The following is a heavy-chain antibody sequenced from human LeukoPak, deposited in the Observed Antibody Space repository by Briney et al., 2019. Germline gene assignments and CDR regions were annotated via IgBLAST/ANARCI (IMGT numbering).Heavy chain of an antibody. CDR1: GYTFTSYG. V-gene: IGHV1-18*01. CDR3: ARVYDFWSGYYTVDY. Sequence: ASVKVSCKASGYTFTSYGISWVRQAPGQGLEWMGWISAYNGNTNYAQKLQGRVTMTTDTSTSTAYVELRSLRSDDTAVYYCARVYDFWSGYYTVDYWGQGTLVTVSS. CDR2: ISAYNGNT. D-gene: IGHD3-3*01. J-gene: IGHJ4*02.